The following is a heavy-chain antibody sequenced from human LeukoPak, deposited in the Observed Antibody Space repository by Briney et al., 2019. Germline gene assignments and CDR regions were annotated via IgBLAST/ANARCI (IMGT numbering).Heavy chain of an antibody. J-gene: IGHJ4*02. CDR3: ARQYYYDSSGCFDY. Sequence: SETLSLTCTVSGGSISSYYWSWIRQPAGKGLEWIGRIYTSGSTNYNPSLKSRVTMSVDTSKNQFSLKLSSVTAADTAVYYCARQYYYDSSGCFDYWGQGTLVTVSS. V-gene: IGHV4-4*07. CDR1: GGSISSYY. CDR2: IYTSGST. D-gene: IGHD3-22*01.